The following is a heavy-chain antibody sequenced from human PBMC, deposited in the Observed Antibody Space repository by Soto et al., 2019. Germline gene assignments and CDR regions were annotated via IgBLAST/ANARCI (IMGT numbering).Heavy chain of an antibody. CDR2: INHSGST. D-gene: IGHD4-17*01. CDR3: ARHDYGGTLTP. Sequence: QVQLQQWGAGLLKPSETLSLTCAVYGGSFSGYYWSWIRQPPGKGLEWIGEINHSGSTNYNPSLTSRATISVATSKNQFSLKLSSVTAADTAVYYGARHDYGGTLTPWGQGTLVTVSS. V-gene: IGHV4-34*01. CDR1: GGSFSGYY. J-gene: IGHJ4*02.